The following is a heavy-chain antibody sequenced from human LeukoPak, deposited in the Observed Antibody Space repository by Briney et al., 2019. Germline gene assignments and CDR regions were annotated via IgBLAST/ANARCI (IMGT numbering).Heavy chain of an antibody. CDR2: ISSGGDAT. D-gene: IGHD2-8*01. V-gene: IGHV3-23*01. CDR1: GFTFTGYA. Sequence: GGSLRLSCAASGFTFTGYAMNWVRQVPGKGLEWVSTISSGGDATYYAASVKGRFTISRDVSKNTLSLQMVSLRAEDTAVYYCARRLVSPHWYFDLWGRGTVVNVSS. CDR3: ARRLVSPHWYFDL. J-gene: IGHJ2*01.